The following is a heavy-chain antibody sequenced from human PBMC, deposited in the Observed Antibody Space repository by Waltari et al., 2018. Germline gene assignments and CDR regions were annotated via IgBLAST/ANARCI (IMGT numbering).Heavy chain of an antibody. CDR1: GSPFSRYW. V-gene: IGHV3-74*01. CDR2: ITSDGSNT. CDR3: VRDRGMDA. J-gene: IGHJ6*02. Sequence: EVQLVESGGGLVQPGGSLRLSCAASGSPFSRYWMYWVRHAPGTGLAWVSHITSDGSNTGYADSVKGRFTISRDNAKNTLYMEMNSLRDEDTAVYYCVRDRGMDAWGQGTTVTVSS.